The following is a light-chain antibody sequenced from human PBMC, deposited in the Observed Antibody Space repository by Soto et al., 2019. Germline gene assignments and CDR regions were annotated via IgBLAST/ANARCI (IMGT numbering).Light chain of an antibody. V-gene: IGKV1-39*01. CDR3: QQSYSNPKT. J-gene: IGKJ1*01. CDR2: AAS. Sequence: DLQMTQSPSSLSASVGDRVTITCRASQTISSYLNWYQQKPGKAPKLLIYAASSLQSGVPSRFSGSGSGTDFTLTISSLQPEDFATYYCQQSYSNPKTFGQGTTVEIK. CDR1: QTISSY.